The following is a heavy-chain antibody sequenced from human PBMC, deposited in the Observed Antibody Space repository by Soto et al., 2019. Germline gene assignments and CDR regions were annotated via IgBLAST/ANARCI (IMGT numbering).Heavy chain of an antibody. D-gene: IGHD1-1*01. CDR3: VHHGTGGYFDV. CDR2: VYWDDDT. Sequence: QITLKESGPTVVKPTQTLTLTCTFSAFSLTADGVGVGWLRQPPGKALEWLALVYWDDDTRYSPTLKSRLTISKEISKRLVVLTLTDMDPGDAGTYFCVHHGTGGYFDVWGQGSRVTVS. CDR1: AFSLTADGVG. V-gene: IGHV2-5*02. J-gene: IGHJ3*01.